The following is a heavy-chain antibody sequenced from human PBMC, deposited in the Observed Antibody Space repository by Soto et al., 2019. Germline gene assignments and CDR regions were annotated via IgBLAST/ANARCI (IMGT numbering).Heavy chain of an antibody. CDR2: IYPGDSDSDT. Sequence: GESLKISCKGSGYRFTSNWIGWVRQVPGKGLEWMGIIYPGDSDSDTRYSPSFQGQVTISVDRSISTAYLQWSSLKASDTAMYYCARSRIVGATGYFDYWGRGTLVTVS. J-gene: IGHJ4*02. CDR3: ARSRIVGATGYFDY. D-gene: IGHD1-26*01. CDR1: GYRFTSNW. V-gene: IGHV5-51*01.